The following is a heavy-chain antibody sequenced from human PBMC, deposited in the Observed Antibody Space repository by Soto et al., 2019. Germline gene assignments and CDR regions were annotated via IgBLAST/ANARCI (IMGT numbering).Heavy chain of an antibody. CDR1: GYTFTSHA. V-gene: IGHV1-3*01. J-gene: IGHJ1*01. Sequence: GASVKVSCKASGYTFTSHAIHWVRQAPGQRLEWMGRINAGSGNTRYSEKFQFRVAMTRDTSATTAYMELSSLRSEDTGDYYCARAASIAASGIFFQHWGQGTPVTVSS. CDR2: INAGSGNT. D-gene: IGHD3-3*02. CDR3: ARAASIAASGIFFQH.